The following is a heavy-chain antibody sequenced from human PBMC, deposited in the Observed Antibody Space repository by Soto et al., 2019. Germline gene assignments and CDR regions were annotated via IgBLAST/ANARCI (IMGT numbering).Heavy chain of an antibody. V-gene: IGHV3-7*03. D-gene: IGHD4-17*01. Sequence: GGSLRLSCVASGFIFNTHWMNWVRQAPGKGLEWVANIREDGGAIYYVDSVKGRFTISRDNSKFSVYLQMNSLRVEDTAVYYCAARRRTDFGDNWGQGTLVTVSS. J-gene: IGHJ4*02. CDR1: GFIFNTHW. CDR2: IREDGGAI. CDR3: AARRRTDFGDN.